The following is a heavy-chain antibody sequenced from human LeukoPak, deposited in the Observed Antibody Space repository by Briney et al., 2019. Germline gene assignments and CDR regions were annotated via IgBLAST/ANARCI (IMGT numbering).Heavy chain of an antibody. Sequence: PGGSLRLSCAASGFTFSSYAMSWVRQAPGKGLEWVSSISGSDGSTYYADSVKGRFTISRDNSKNTLYLQMNSLRAEDTAVYYCAKDLAAGGYYYDMDVWGQGTTVTVSS. CDR2: ISGSDGST. J-gene: IGHJ6*02. V-gene: IGHV3-23*01. CDR3: AKDLAAGGYYYDMDV. CDR1: GFTFSSYA. D-gene: IGHD3-16*01.